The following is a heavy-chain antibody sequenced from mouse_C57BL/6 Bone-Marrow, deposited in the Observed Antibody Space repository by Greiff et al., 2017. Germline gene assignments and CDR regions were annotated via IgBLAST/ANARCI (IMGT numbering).Heavy chain of an antibody. V-gene: IGHV1-72*01. J-gene: IGHJ1*03. CDR2: IDPNSGGT. CDR3: ARRGSWVVADWYFDV. Sequence: VQLQQSGAELVKPGASVKLSCKASGYTFTSYWMHWVKQRPGRGLEWIGRIDPNSGGTKYNEKFKSKATLTVDKPSSTAYMQLSSLTSEDSAVYYCARRGSWVVADWYFDVWGTGTTVTVSS. D-gene: IGHD1-1*01. CDR1: GYTFTSYW.